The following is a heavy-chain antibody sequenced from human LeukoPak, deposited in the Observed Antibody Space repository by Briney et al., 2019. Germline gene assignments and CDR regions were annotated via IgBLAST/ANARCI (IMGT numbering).Heavy chain of an antibody. CDR3: VGSSGWLFDY. V-gene: IGHV3-7*01. CDR1: GFTFSNYW. J-gene: IGHJ4*02. Sequence: PGGSLRLSCAGTGFTFSNYWMNWVRQAPGNGLEWVANIKEDGSRINYVDSVKGRFTISRDNAKNSVYLQMDNLRAEDTAVYYCVGSSGWLFDYWGQGILVAVSS. D-gene: IGHD6-19*01. CDR2: IKEDGSRI.